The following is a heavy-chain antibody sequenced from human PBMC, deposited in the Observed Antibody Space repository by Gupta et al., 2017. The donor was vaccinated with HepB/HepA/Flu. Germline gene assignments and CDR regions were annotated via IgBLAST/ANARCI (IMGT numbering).Heavy chain of an antibody. J-gene: IGHJ4*02. CDR1: GFSFTSYA. V-gene: IGHV3-23*05. Sequence: EVQLLESGGGLVQPGGPLSLSCAASGFSFTSYAMSWVRQALGKGLEWVSALDNSGSYTYYADSAKGRFTISRDNSKGTLYLEMNSLTADDTAVYYCAKHSGVTRIGRYFDSWGQGTLVTVSS. CDR2: LDNSGSYT. D-gene: IGHD3-3*01. CDR3: AKHSGVTRIGRYFDS.